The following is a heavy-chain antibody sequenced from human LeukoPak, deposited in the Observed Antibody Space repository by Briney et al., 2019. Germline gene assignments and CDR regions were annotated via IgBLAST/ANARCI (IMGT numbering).Heavy chain of an antibody. J-gene: IGHJ4*02. D-gene: IGHD3-9*01. CDR2: ISNDGINK. CDR1: GFTFSTYA. Sequence: GRSLRLSCAASGFTFSTYAFHWVRQAPGKGLEWVAVISNDGINKYYGGSMKGRFIISRDNSKSTLYLQMNSLRAEDTAVYYCARDQVYDMLTGYHHPYFDHWGQGTLVTVSS. V-gene: IGHV3-30*04. CDR3: ARDQVYDMLTGYHHPYFDH.